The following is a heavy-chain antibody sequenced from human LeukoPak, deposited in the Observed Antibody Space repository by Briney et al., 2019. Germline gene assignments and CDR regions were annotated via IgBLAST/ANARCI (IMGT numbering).Heavy chain of an antibody. V-gene: IGHV4-34*01. D-gene: IGHD3/OR15-3a*01. CDR2: IYYSGNT. J-gene: IGHJ4*02. CDR3: ARQTGSGLFILP. Sequence: SETLSLTCAVYIGSFSGYHWSWIRQSPGKGLEWIGSIYYSGNTYYNASLKSQVSISIDTSKNQFSLKLTSVTAADTAVYYCARQTGSGLFILPGGQGTLVTVSS. CDR1: IGSFSGYH.